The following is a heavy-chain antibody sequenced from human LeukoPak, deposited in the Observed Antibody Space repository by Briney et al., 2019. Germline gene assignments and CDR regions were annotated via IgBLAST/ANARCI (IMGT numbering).Heavy chain of an antibody. Sequence: ETLSLTCAVYGGPFSGYYWSWIRQPPGKGLEWVAAIYNSGSTYYADSVKGRFTISRDNSKNTMYLQMNSLKGEDTAVYYCARRSNPPGRIDHWGQGTLVTVSS. V-gene: IGHV3-66*04. J-gene: IGHJ4*02. D-gene: IGHD1-14*01. CDR1: GGPFSGYY. CDR2: IYNSGST. CDR3: ARRSNPPGRIDH.